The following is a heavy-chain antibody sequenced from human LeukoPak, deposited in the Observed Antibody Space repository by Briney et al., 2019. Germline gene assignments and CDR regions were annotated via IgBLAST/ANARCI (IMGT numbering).Heavy chain of an antibody. CDR1: GFTFDDYA. Sequence: GGSLRLSCAASGFTFDDYAMHWARQAPGKGLEWVSLISGDGGSTYYADSVKGRFTISRDNSKNSLYLQMNSLRTEDTALYYCAKEYYYDSSGLWSYWGQGTLVTVSS. D-gene: IGHD3-22*01. V-gene: IGHV3-43*02. CDR3: AKEYYYDSSGLWSY. J-gene: IGHJ4*02. CDR2: ISGDGGST.